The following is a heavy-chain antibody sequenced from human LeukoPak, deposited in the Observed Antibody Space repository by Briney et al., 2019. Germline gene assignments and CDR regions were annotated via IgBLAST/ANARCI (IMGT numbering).Heavy chain of an antibody. CDR3: ASAAGWELGY. Sequence: QAGGSLRLSCAASGSTFSGYWMSWVRQTPEMGSEWVANIKQDGSEKTYVDSVKGRFTISKDNAKNSLYLQMNSLRAEDTAVYYCASAAGWELGYWGQGTLVTVSS. D-gene: IGHD6-25*01. V-gene: IGHV3-7*01. CDR1: GSTFSGYW. CDR2: IKQDGSEK. J-gene: IGHJ4*02.